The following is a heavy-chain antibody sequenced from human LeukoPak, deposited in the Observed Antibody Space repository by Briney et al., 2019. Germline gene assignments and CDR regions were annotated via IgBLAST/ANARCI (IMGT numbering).Heavy chain of an antibody. CDR1: GFTFEDYG. V-gene: IGHV3-20*04. Sequence: PGGSLRLSCAASGFTFEDYGMSWVRQAPGKGLEWVSDINWSGGSTGYADSVKGRFTISRDNAKNALYLQMNSLRAEDTAFYYCARDSPNGYNYGQLFDDWGQGALVTAAS. CDR3: ARDSPNGYNYGQLFDD. D-gene: IGHD5-18*01. J-gene: IGHJ4*02. CDR2: INWSGGST.